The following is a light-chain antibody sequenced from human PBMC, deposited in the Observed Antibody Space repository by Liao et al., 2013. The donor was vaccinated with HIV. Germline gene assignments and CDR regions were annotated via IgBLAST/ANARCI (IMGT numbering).Light chain of an antibody. V-gene: IGLV3-21*01. CDR3: HVWDTSGDPVL. J-gene: IGLJ2*01. Sequence: SYVLTQPPSVSVAPGETARITCGGNNIGVKSVHWYQQKPGQAPVLVIYSDSDRPSGIPERFSGSNSGDTATLIITRVEAGDEADYHCHVWDTSGDPVLFGGGTKLTVL. CDR1: NIGVKS. CDR2: SDS.